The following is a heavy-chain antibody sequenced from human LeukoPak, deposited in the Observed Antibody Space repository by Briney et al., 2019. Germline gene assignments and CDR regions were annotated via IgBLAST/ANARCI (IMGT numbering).Heavy chain of an antibody. J-gene: IGHJ4*02. CDR3: ASGYSSSWYY. CDR2: MYYSGST. Sequence: TSETLSLTCTVSGGSISSYYWSWTRQPPGKGLEWIGYMYYSGSTNYNPSLKSRVTISVDTSKNQFSLKLSSVTAADTAVYYCASGYSSSWYYWGQGTLVTVSS. D-gene: IGHD6-13*01. V-gene: IGHV4-59*01. CDR1: GGSISSYY.